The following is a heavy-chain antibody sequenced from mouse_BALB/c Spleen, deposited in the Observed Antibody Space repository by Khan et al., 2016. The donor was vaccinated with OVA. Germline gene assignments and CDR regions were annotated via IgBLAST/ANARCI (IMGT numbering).Heavy chain of an antibody. J-gene: IGHJ4*01. Sequence: QIQLVQSGPELKKPGETVKISCKASGYTFTNYGMNWVKQAPGKGLKWMGWIYTYTGEPTYADDFKGRFAFSLESSVSTAYLQINNLTNEDTATYFCARGSSRAMDYWGQGTSVTVSS. CDR1: GYTFTNYG. D-gene: IGHD1-1*01. V-gene: IGHV9-3-1*01. CDR3: ARGSSRAMDY. CDR2: IYTYTGEP.